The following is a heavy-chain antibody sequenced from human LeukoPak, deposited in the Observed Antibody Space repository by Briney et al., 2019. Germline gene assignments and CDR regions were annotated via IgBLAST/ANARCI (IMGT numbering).Heavy chain of an antibody. CDR3: ARGGDHYDFWSGYPPPFDY. V-gene: IGHV3-23*01. CDR2: IGGST. J-gene: IGHJ4*02. D-gene: IGHD3-3*01. Sequence: GGSLRLSCAASGFTFSSYTMTWVRQAPGKGLEWVSAIGGSTYYADSVKGRFTISRDNSKNTLYLQMNSLRAEDTAVYYCARGGDHYDFWSGYPPPFDYWGQGTLVTVSS. CDR1: GFTFSSYT.